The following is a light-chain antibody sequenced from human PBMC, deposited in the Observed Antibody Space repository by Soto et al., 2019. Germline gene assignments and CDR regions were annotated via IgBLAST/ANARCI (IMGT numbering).Light chain of an antibody. CDR3: QQYNIWPPVST. Sequence: EIVVTQSPATLSVSPGERDTLSCRASQSVNSNLAWYQQKPGQAPRLLIYGASTRATGIPARFSGSGSGTEFTLTISSLQSEDFAVYYCQQYNIWPPVSTFGQGTRLEIK. CDR2: GAS. CDR1: QSVNSN. V-gene: IGKV3-15*01. J-gene: IGKJ5*01.